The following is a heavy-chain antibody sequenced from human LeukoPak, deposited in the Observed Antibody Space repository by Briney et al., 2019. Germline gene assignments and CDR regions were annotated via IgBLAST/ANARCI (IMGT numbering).Heavy chain of an antibody. CDR1: GYTFTSSA. V-gene: IGHV7-4-1*02. D-gene: IGHD6-19*01. CDR2: INTNTGNP. J-gene: IGHJ4*02. Sequence: ASVKVSCKASGYTFTSSALNWVRQAPGQGLEWMGWINTNTGNPTYAQGFTGRFVFSLDTSVSTAYLQISSLKAEDTAVYHCATDLKKGDSGCFDYWGQGTLVTVSS. CDR3: ATDLKKGDSGCFDY.